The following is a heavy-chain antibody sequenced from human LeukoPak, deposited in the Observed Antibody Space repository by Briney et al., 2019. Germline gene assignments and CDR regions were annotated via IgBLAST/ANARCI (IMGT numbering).Heavy chain of an antibody. D-gene: IGHD3-3*01. J-gene: IGHJ3*02. Sequence: SQTLSLTCTVSGGSISSGSYYWSWIRQPAGKGLEWIGRIYTTGSTNYNPSLKSRVTISVDTSKNQFSLKLSSVTAADTAVYYCASYSMYDFWSGYRSDAFDIWGQGTMVTVSS. CDR3: ASYSMYDFWSGYRSDAFDI. V-gene: IGHV4-61*02. CDR1: GGSISSGSYY. CDR2: IYTTGST.